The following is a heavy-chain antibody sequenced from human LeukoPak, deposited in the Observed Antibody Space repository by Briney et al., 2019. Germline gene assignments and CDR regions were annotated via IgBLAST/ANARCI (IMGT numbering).Heavy chain of an antibody. J-gene: IGHJ4*02. CDR3: AMAYYYDTSAFYSLDY. V-gene: IGHV3-7*01. D-gene: IGHD3-22*01. CDR2: IKEDGSDQ. CDR1: GLIFSNYW. Sequence: GGSLRLSCAASGLIFSNYWMSWVRQAPGEGLECVANIKEDGSDQHYVDSVQGRFTISRETAINSLYLRMDRLRAEDTAIYYCAMAYYYDTSAFYSLDYWGQGTLVSVSS.